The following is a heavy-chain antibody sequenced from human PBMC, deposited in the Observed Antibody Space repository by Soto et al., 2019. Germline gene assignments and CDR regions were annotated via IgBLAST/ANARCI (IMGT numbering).Heavy chain of an antibody. Sequence: PGGSLRLSCAASGFTFSSYAMSWVRQAPGKGLEWVSAISGSGGSTYYADSVKGRFTVSRDNSKNTLYLQMNSLRAEDTAVYYCARDPSDYVWYYYGMDVWGQGTTVTVSS. CDR1: GFTFSSYA. V-gene: IGHV3-23*01. D-gene: IGHD3-16*01. J-gene: IGHJ6*02. CDR3: ARDPSDYVWYYYGMDV. CDR2: ISGSGGST.